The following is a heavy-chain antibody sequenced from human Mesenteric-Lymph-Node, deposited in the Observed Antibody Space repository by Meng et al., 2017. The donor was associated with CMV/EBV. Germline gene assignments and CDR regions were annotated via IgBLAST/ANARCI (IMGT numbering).Heavy chain of an antibody. CDR1: GFTFSSYG. J-gene: IGHJ6*02. D-gene: IGHD2-15*01. CDR2: IRYDGSNK. Sequence: GGSLRLSCAASGFTFSSYGMHWVRQAPGKGLEWVAFIRYDGSNKYYADSVKGRFTISRDNSKNTLYLQMNSLRAEDTAVYYCAKVGGYCSGGSCYGGDVWGQGTTVTVSS. V-gene: IGHV3-30*02. CDR3: AKVGGYCSGGSCYGGDV.